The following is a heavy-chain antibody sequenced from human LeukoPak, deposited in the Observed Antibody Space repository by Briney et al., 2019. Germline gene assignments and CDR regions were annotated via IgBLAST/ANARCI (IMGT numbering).Heavy chain of an antibody. CDR2: INHSGST. Sequence: SETLSLTCAVYGGSFSGYYWSWIRQPPGKGLEWIGEINHSGSTNYNPSLKSRVTISVDTSKNQFSLKLSSVTAADTAVYYCAGYYGSGSYYYNYFDYWGQGTLVTVSS. CDR1: GGSFSGYY. D-gene: IGHD3-10*01. CDR3: AGYYGSGSYYYNYFDY. J-gene: IGHJ4*02. V-gene: IGHV4-34*01.